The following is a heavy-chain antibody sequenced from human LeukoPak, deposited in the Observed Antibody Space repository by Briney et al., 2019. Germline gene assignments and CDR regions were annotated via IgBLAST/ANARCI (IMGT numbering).Heavy chain of an antibody. Sequence: WASVKVSCKTSGYTFTRSGITWVRQAPGQGLEWMGWISGYNGDTAYAQMFQGRVTMTTDTSTSTASMELRGLRSNDTAVYYCARSGHCSGTSCYAEGIDYWGQGTLVTVSS. D-gene: IGHD2-2*01. CDR2: ISGYNGDT. CDR3: ARSGHCSGTSCYAEGIDY. CDR1: GYTFTRSG. V-gene: IGHV1-18*01. J-gene: IGHJ4*02.